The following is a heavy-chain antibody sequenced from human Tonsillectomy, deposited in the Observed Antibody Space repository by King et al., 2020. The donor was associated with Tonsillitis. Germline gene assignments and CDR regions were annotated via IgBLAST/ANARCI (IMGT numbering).Heavy chain of an antibody. Sequence: VQLVESGAEVKKPGSSVKVSCKASGGTFSSYGIDWVRQAPGQGLEWVGGIIPPFGTANYAQKFQDRITITVDEPTSTVYMEVSSLRIEDTAVYYCAREGDSGYDFDAFDIWGQGTMVTVS. CDR1: GGTFSSYG. CDR3: AREGDSGYDFDAFDI. J-gene: IGHJ3*02. D-gene: IGHD5-12*01. CDR2: IIPPFGTA. V-gene: IGHV1-69*01.